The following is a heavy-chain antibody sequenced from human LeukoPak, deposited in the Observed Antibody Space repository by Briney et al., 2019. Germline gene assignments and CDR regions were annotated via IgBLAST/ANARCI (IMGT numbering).Heavy chain of an antibody. J-gene: IGHJ4*02. CDR2: INHSGST. Sequence: SETLSLTCAVYGGSFSGYYWSWIRQPPGKGLEWIGEINHSGSTNYNPSLKSRVTISVDTSKNQFSLKLSFVTAADTAVYYCATASAGAGPFDYWGKGTLVTVSS. CDR3: ATASAGAGPFDY. V-gene: IGHV4-34*01. CDR1: GGSFSGYY. D-gene: IGHD6-19*01.